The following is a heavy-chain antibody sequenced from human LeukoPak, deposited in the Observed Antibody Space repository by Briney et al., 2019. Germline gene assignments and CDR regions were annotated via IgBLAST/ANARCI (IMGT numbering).Heavy chain of an antibody. CDR1: GYTFTSYG. CDR2: ISAYNGNT. V-gene: IGHV1-18*01. D-gene: IGHD4-23*01. J-gene: IGHJ4*02. Sequence: ASVKVSCKASGYTFTSYGISWVRQAPGQGLEWMGWISAYNGNTNYAQKLQGRVTMTTDTSTSTAYMELRSLRSDDTAVYYCARGVPFNTLTSYYGGSHIADYWGQGTLVTVSS. CDR3: ARGVPFNTLTSYYGGSHIADY.